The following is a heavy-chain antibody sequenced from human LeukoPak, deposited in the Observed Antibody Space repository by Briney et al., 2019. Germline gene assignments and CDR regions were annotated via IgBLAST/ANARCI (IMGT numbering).Heavy chain of an antibody. Sequence: GGSLRLSCAASGFTFSSYGMHWVRQAPGKGLEWVAVIWYDGSNKYYADSVKGRFTISRDNSKNTLYLQMNSLRAEDTAVYYCARRGRIVGATTPYYFDYWGQGTLVTVSS. CDR3: ARRGRIVGATTPYYFDY. CDR1: GFTFSSYG. D-gene: IGHD1-26*01. V-gene: IGHV3-33*01. J-gene: IGHJ4*02. CDR2: IWYDGSNK.